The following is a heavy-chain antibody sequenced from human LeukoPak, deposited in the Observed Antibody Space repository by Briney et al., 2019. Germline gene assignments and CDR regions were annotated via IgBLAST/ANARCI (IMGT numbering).Heavy chain of an antibody. CDR1: GYSISSGYY. V-gene: IGHV4-38-2*02. Sequence: SETLSLTCTVSGYSISSGYYWSWIRQPPGKGLEWIGEINHSGSTNYNPSLKSRVTISVDTSKNQFSLKLSSVTAADTAVYYCARRPTGGRYYYDSSGLKKRGYFDYWGQGTLVTVSS. J-gene: IGHJ4*02. D-gene: IGHD3-22*01. CDR2: INHSGST. CDR3: ARRPTGGRYYYDSSGLKKRGYFDY.